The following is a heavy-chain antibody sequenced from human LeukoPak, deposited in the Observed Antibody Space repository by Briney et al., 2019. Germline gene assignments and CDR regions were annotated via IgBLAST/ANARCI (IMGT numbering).Heavy chain of an antibody. CDR3: ASIAAAGYYYYYMDV. V-gene: IGHV1-69*05. CDR2: IIPIFGTA. Sequence: SVKVSCKVSGGTFSSYAISWVRQAPGQGLEWMGGIIPIFGTANYAQKFQGRVTITTDESTSTAYMELSSLRSEDTAVYYCASIAAAGYYYYYMDVWGKGTTVTVSS. D-gene: IGHD6-13*01. J-gene: IGHJ6*03. CDR1: GGTFSSYA.